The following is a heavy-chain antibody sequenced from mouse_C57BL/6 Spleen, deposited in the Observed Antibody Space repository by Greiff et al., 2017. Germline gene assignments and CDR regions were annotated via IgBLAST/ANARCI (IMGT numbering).Heavy chain of an antibody. CDR1: GYAFSSSW. J-gene: IGHJ1*03. V-gene: IGHV1-82*01. D-gene: IGHD1-1*01. CDR3: ARFTTVVDWYFDV. Sequence: VQLQQSGPELVKPGASVKISCKASGYAFSSSWMNWVKQRPGKGLEWIGRIYAGDGETNYNGKFKGKATLTADKSSSTAYMQLSSLTSEDSAVYFCARFTTVVDWYFDVWGTGTTVTVSS. CDR2: IYAGDGET.